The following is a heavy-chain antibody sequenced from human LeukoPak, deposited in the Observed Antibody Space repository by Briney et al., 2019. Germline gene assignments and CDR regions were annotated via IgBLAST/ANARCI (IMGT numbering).Heavy chain of an antibody. CDR1: GFSFTDYP. Sequence: QTGGSLRLSCATSGFSFTDYPMNCVRQAPGKGLEWISNIRTTAEGAKYAYYADSVKGRVTISRDDGKNTLYLHMNSLRDDDTAVYYCATDQRYAFDYWGQGILVTVSS. D-gene: IGHD3-9*01. J-gene: IGHJ4*02. CDR3: ATDQRYAFDY. CDR2: IRTTAEGAKYA. V-gene: IGHV3-48*02.